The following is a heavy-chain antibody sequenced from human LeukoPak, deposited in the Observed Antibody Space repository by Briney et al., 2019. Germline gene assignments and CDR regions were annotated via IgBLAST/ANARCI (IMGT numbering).Heavy chain of an antibody. Sequence: GGSLRLSCAASGFTVSSNYMSWVRQAPGKGLEWVSVIYSGGSTYYADSVKGRFTISRDNSKNTLYLQMNSLRAEDTAVYYCARELRGSGWCVDYWGQGTLVTVSS. CDR1: GFTVSSNY. CDR3: ARELRGSGWCVDY. CDR2: IYSGGST. J-gene: IGHJ4*02. V-gene: IGHV3-53*01. D-gene: IGHD6-19*01.